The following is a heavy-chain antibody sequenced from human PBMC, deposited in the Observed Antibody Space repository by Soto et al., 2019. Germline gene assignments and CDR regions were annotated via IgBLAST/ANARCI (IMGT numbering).Heavy chain of an antibody. D-gene: IGHD2-21*01. Sequence: QVQLVESGGGLDKPGGSLRLSCAASGFTFSDYYMNWIRQAPGKGLEWVSYISSSGTTIYYADSVKGRFTISRDNAKNSLFLQMNSLRAEDTALYYCARGHSIFYGMDVWGQGTTVTVSS. J-gene: IGHJ6*02. CDR3: ARGHSIFYGMDV. V-gene: IGHV3-11*01. CDR1: GFTFSDYY. CDR2: ISSSGTTI.